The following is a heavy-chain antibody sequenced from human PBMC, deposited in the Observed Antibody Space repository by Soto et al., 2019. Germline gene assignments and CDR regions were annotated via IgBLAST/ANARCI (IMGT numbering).Heavy chain of an antibody. J-gene: IGHJ4*02. D-gene: IGHD3-9*01. Sequence: EVQLVESGRGLVQPGGSLRLSCAASGFTVSSNSMSWVRQAPGKGLEWVSVIYSGGSTYYADSVKGRFTISRDNSKNTLYLQMNSLRAEDTAVYYCARESYDILTGYYNYFDYWGQGTLVTVSS. CDR1: GFTVSSNS. CDR3: ARESYDILTGYYNYFDY. V-gene: IGHV3-66*01. CDR2: IYSGGST.